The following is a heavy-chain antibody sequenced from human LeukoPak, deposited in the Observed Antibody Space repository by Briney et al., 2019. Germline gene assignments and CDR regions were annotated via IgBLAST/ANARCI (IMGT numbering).Heavy chain of an antibody. CDR3: ARGLTADS. J-gene: IGHJ4*02. CDR1: GGSISSYH. Sequence: MASETPSLTCTVSGGSISSYHWNWIRQPPGRELEWIGYVYDTGTTNYNPSLSSRVTISLDTSKNLFSLKLTSVTAADTAVYYCARGLTADSWGQGTLVTVSS. D-gene: IGHD5-18*01. CDR2: VYDTGTT. V-gene: IGHV4-59*01.